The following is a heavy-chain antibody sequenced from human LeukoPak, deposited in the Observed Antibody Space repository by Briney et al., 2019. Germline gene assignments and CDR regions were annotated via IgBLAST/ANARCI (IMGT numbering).Heavy chain of an antibody. CDR3: ARRSCSTTSCYYFDY. CDR2: ISGSGDYT. CDR1: GFTFSTYA. D-gene: IGHD2-2*01. J-gene: IGHJ4*02. V-gene: IGHV3-23*01. Sequence: PGGSLRLSCAASGFTFSTYAMSWVRPAPGKGLEWVSAISGSGDYTYYADSVKGRFTVSRDNSKNTLYLQMNSLRAEDTAVYYCARRSCSTTSCYYFDYWGQGTLVTVSS.